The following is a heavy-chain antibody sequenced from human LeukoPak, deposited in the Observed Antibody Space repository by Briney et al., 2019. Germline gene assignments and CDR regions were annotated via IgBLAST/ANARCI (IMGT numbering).Heavy chain of an antibody. D-gene: IGHD3-10*01. CDR1: GGSISSSSYY. CDR3: ARLWFGELFGY. Sequence: TSETLSLTCTVSGGSISSSSYYWGWIRQPPGQGLEWIGGIYYSGGTYYNPSLKSRVTISVDTSKNQFSLKLSSVTAADTAVYYCARLWFGELFGYWGQGTLVTVSS. V-gene: IGHV4-39*01. CDR2: IYYSGGT. J-gene: IGHJ4*02.